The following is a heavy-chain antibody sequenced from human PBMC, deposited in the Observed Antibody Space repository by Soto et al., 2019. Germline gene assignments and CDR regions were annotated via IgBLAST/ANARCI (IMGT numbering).Heavy chain of an antibody. CDR2: IWYDGSNK. D-gene: IGHD6-13*01. J-gene: IGHJ6*02. CDR1: GFTFSSYG. V-gene: IGHV3-33*01. CDR3: AREGSRSYSSSWYAASYGMDV. Sequence: PGGSLRLSCAASGFTFSSYGMHWVRQAPGKGLEWVAVIWYDGSNKYYADSVKGRFTISRDNSKNTLYLQMNSLRAEDTAVYYCAREGSRSYSSSWYAASYGMDVWGQGTTVTVSS.